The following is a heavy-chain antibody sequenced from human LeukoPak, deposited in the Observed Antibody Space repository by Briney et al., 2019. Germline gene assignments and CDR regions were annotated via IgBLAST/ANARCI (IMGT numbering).Heavy chain of an antibody. V-gene: IGHV3-21*01. D-gene: IGHD3-10*01. J-gene: IGHJ4*02. CDR1: GFTFSSYW. Sequence: GGSLRLSCAASGFTFSSYWMSWVRQAPGKGLEWVASITSRSNYIYYADSVKGRFTISRDNAKNSLYLQMNSLRAEDTAVYYCTRLWFSDYWGQGTLVTVSS. CDR2: ITSRSNYI. CDR3: TRLWFSDY.